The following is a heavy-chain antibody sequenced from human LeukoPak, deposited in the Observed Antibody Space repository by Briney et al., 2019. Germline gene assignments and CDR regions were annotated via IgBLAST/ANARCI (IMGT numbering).Heavy chain of an antibody. CDR1: GGSFSGYY. Sequence: SETLSLTCAVYGGSFSGYYWSWVRQPPGKGLEWIGEINHSGSTNYNPSLKSRVTISVDTSKNQFSLKLSSVTAADTAVYYCARGKGPDITMIVVAPRDFDYWGQGTLVTVSS. D-gene: IGHD3-22*01. V-gene: IGHV4-34*01. CDR2: INHSGST. CDR3: ARGKGPDITMIVVAPRDFDY. J-gene: IGHJ4*02.